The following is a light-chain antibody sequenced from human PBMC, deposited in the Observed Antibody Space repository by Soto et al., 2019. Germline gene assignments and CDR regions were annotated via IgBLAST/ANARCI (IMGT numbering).Light chain of an antibody. CDR3: LHPYSDAWV. V-gene: IGLV7-46*01. Sequence: QAVVTQETSMSVSPGGTVTLTCGSSTGAVTSGHYPYWFQQKPGQAPRTLIYDTTNKQSWTPARFSGSLLGGKAALTLSGAQPEDDADYYCLHPYSDAWVFGGGTKLTVL. CDR1: TGAVTSGHY. CDR2: DTT. J-gene: IGLJ3*02.